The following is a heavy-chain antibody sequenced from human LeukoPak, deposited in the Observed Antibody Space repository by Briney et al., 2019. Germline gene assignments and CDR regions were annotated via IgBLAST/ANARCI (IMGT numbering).Heavy chain of an antibody. V-gene: IGHV3-30*02. CDR2: IRYDGSNK. CDR1: GFTSSDYY. D-gene: IGHD5-12*01. J-gene: IGHJ4*02. CDR3: ARGPSGYHNT. Sequence: GGSLRLSCAASGFTSSDYYMSWLRQAPGKGLEWVAFIRYDGSNKYYSDSVKGRFTISRDNSKNTLYLQMNSLRPEDTAVYYCARGPSGYHNTGGQGTLVTVSS.